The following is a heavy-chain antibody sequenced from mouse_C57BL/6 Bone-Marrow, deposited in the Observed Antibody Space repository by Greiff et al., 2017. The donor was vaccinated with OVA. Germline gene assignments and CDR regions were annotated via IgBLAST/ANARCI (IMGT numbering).Heavy chain of an antibody. J-gene: IGHJ3*01. V-gene: IGHV14-4*01. CDR3: TTSYSNYEFAY. Sequence: VQLQQSGAELVRPGASVKLSCTASGFNIKDDYMHWVKQRPGQGLEWIGWIDPENGDTEYASKFQGKATITADTSSNTAYLQLSSLTSDDTAVYYCTTSYSNYEFAYWGQGTRVTVSA. D-gene: IGHD2-5*01. CDR1: GFNIKDDY. CDR2: IDPENGDT.